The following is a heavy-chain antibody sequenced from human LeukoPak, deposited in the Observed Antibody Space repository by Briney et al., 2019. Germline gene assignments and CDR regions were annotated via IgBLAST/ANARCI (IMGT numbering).Heavy chain of an antibody. V-gene: IGHV3-23*01. D-gene: IGHD3-22*01. J-gene: IGHJ4*02. Sequence: GRSLRLSCAASGFTFSSYGMSWVRLAPGKGLEWVSAISGSGGSTYYADSVKGRFTISRDNSKNTLYLQMNSLRAEDTAVYYCAKGSSLIVVVTINFDFWGQGTLVTVSS. CDR3: AKGSSLIVVVTINFDF. CDR1: GFTFSSYG. CDR2: ISGSGGST.